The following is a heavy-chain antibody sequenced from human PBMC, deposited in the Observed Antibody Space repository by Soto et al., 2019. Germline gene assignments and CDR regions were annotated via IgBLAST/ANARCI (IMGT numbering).Heavy chain of an antibody. CDR2: ISSSSSTI. CDR3: AREDDFWSGYYYVDY. Sequence: EVQLVESGGGLVQPGGSLRLSCAASGFTFSSYSMNWVRQAPGKGLEWVSYISSSSSTIYYADSVKGRFTISRDNAKNSLYLQMNSLRAEDTAVYYCAREDDFWSGYYYVDYGGQGTLVTVSS. V-gene: IGHV3-48*01. J-gene: IGHJ4*02. D-gene: IGHD3-3*01. CDR1: GFTFSSYS.